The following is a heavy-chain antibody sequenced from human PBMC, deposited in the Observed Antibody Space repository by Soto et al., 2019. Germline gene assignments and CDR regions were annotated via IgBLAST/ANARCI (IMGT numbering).Heavy chain of an antibody. CDR1: GFTFTRYS. J-gene: IGHJ4*02. V-gene: IGHV3-21*06. D-gene: IGHD7-27*01. CDR3: ARESEDLTSNFDY. Sequence: GGSLRLSCAASGFTFTRYSMNWVRQAPGKGLEWVSSISSTTNYIYYGDSMKGRFTISRDNAKNSLYLEMNSLRAEDTAVYYCARESEDLTSNFDYWGQGTPVTVYS. CDR2: ISSTTNYI.